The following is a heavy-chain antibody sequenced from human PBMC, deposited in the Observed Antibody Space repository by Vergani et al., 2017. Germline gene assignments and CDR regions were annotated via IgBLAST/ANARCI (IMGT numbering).Heavy chain of an antibody. CDR1: GFTFTVHG. Sequence: EVQLLESGGGSAQPGESLRLSCVASGFTFTVHGLNWVRQAPGKGLEWVSGISGQNFRTHYADSVKGRFTISRDDSKNTLSLQMNSLTAEDTAIYYCAGPQGTSAYYYGGFDYWGQGILVTVSS. D-gene: IGHD3-22*01. CDR3: AGPQGTSAYYYGGFDY. CDR2: ISGQNFRT. V-gene: IGHV3-23*01. J-gene: IGHJ4*02.